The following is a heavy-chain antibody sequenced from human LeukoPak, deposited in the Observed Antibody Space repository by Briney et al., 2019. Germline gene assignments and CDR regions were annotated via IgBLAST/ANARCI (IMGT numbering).Heavy chain of an antibody. Sequence: GGSLRLCCVGSGFTLSSYAMSWVRQAPGKGLEWVSAISGSGTRTYYADSVKGRFTISRDNSKNTLYLQMNSLRAEDTAVYYCAKAPTKEEEWLLLNYFDYWGQGTLVTVSS. CDR3: AKAPTKEEEWLLLNYFDY. D-gene: IGHD3-22*01. CDR1: GFTLSSYA. V-gene: IGHV3-23*01. J-gene: IGHJ4*02. CDR2: ISGSGTRT.